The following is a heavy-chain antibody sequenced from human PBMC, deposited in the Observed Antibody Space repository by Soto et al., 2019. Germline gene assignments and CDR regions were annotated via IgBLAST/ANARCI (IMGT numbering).Heavy chain of an antibody. CDR2: IIPIFGTA. CDR3: ARDRGPSSGYYPYWFDP. V-gene: IGHV1-69*12. Sequence: QVQLVQSGAEVKKPGSSVKVSCKASGGTFSRYAINWVRQAPGQGLEWMGGIIPIFGTANHAQRFQGRVTITADESTSTAYMELSSLRSEDTAVYYCARDRGPSSGYYPYWFDPWGQGTLVTVSS. D-gene: IGHD3-22*01. J-gene: IGHJ5*02. CDR1: GGTFSRYA.